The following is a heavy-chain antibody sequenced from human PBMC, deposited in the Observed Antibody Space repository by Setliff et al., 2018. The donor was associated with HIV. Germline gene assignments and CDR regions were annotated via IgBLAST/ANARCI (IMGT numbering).Heavy chain of an antibody. Sequence: PSETLSLTCAVSGYSISSGYYWGWIRQPPGKGLEWIGSIYHSGSTYYNPSLKSRVTISVDTSKNQFSLKLSSVTAADTAVYYCARGSNPDSPCFIAYWYFDLWGRGTLVTVSS. J-gene: IGHJ2*01. CDR1: GYSISSGYY. CDR2: IYHSGST. CDR3: ARGSNPDSPCFIAYWYFDL. D-gene: IGHD2-2*01. V-gene: IGHV4-38-2*01.